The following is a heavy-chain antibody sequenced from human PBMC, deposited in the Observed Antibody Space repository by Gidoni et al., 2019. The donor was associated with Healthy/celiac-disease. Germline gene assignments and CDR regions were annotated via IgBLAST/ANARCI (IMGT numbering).Heavy chain of an antibody. CDR2: IAPIDSYT. CDR1: GYSFNSYW. CDR3: ATQSTGGAYYYDSSDYFDY. D-gene: IGHD3-22*01. J-gene: IGHJ4*02. V-gene: IGHV5-10-1*03. Sequence: EVQLVQSGAEVKKPGESLRISCKGSGYSFNSYWISWVRQMPGKGLEWMGRIAPIDSYTNYSPSFQGHVTISADKSISTAYLQWSSLKASDTAMYYCATQSTGGAYYYDSSDYFDYWGQGTLVTVSS.